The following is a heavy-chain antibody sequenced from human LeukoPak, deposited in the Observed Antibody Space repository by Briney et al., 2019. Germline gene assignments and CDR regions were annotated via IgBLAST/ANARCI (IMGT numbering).Heavy chain of an antibody. CDR3: ARDWDTYYQGSGPFDY. CDR1: GYTFTSYG. J-gene: IGHJ4*02. V-gene: IGHV1-18*04. CDR2: ISAYNGNT. D-gene: IGHD3-10*01. Sequence: GSSVKVSCKASGYTFTSYGISWVRQAPRQGLEGMGWISAYNGNTNYPQKLQGRVTMTTDTSTSTAYMELRSLRSDDTAVYYCARDWDTYYQGSGPFDYWGQGTLVTVSS.